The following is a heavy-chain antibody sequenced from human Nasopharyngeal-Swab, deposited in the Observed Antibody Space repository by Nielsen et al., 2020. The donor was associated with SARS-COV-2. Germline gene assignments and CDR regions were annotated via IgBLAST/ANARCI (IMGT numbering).Heavy chain of an antibody. V-gene: IGHV4-61*08. CDR2: IYYSGST. CDR1: GGSISSGGYY. CDR3: AREYYGSGSYSAHFDY. D-gene: IGHD3-10*01. J-gene: IGHJ4*02. Sequence: SETLSLTCTVSGGSISSGGYYWSWIRQHPGKGLEWIGYIYYSGSTNYNPSLKSRVTISVDTSKNQFSLKLSSVTAADTAVYYCAREYYGSGSYSAHFDYWGQGTLVTVSS.